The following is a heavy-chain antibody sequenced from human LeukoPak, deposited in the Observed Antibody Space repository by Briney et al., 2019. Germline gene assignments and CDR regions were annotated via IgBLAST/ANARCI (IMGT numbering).Heavy chain of an antibody. V-gene: IGHV1-18*01. CDR2: ISAYNGNT. J-gene: IGHJ4*02. Sequence: ASVKVSCKASGYIFTNFGISWVRQAPGQGLEWMGWISAYNGNTNYAQKLQGRVTMTTDTSTSTAYMELRSLRSDDTAVYYCARDTLVDTMVRGVIIADYFDYWGQGTLVTVSS. D-gene: IGHD3-10*01. CDR1: GYIFTNFG. CDR3: ARDTLVDTMVRGVIIADYFDY.